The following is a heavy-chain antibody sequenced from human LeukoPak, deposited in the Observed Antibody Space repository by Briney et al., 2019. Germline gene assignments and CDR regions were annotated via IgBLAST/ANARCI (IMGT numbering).Heavy chain of an antibody. J-gene: IGHJ4*02. D-gene: IGHD3-22*01. V-gene: IGHV3-23*01. CDR1: GFTFSSYA. Sequence: GGSLRLSCAASGFTFSSYAMSWVRQAPGKGLEWVSAISGSGGSTYYADSVKGRSTISRDNSKNTLYLQMNSLRAEDTAVYYCAKDTELKYYYDSSGYIDYWGQGTLVTVSS. CDR3: AKDTELKYYYDSSGYIDY. CDR2: ISGSGGST.